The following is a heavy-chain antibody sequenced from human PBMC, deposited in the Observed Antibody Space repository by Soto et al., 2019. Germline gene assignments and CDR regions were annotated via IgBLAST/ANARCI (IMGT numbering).Heavy chain of an antibody. CDR1: GASISSTNW. CDR3: ATLPPRIVVVVLPIPT. V-gene: IGHV4-4*02. Sequence: QVQLQESGPRLVKPSGTLSLTCAVSGASISSTNWWTWVRQPPGKGLEWIGEIYHTGSTKYNPSLXSXAXLXXDKSNNQFSLNLSSVPAADTAVYYCATLPPRIVVVVLPIPTWGQGTLVTVSS. D-gene: IGHD2-15*01. J-gene: IGHJ4*02. CDR2: IYHTGST.